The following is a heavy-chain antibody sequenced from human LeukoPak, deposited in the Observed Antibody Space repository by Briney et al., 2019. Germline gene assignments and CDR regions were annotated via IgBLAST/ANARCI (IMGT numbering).Heavy chain of an antibody. CDR1: EFTFSSYG. V-gene: IGHV3-23*01. Sequence: GGSLRLSCAASEFTFSSYGMSWVRQAPGKGLEWVSDISGSGGRTYYADSVKGRFTISRDNSKITLYLQMNSLRAEDTAVYYCAKARTRDIVVVPAAVFDAFDIWGQGTMVTVSS. CDR2: ISGSGGRT. D-gene: IGHD2-2*01. CDR3: AKARTRDIVVVPAAVFDAFDI. J-gene: IGHJ3*02.